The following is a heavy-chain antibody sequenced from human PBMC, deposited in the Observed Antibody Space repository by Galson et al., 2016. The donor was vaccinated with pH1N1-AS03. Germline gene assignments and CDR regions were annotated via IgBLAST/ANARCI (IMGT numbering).Heavy chain of an antibody. D-gene: IGHD2-2*01. CDR3: ARLRVVVVPAALGGSDYFDS. J-gene: IGHJ4*02. CDR2: IYSGGIT. CDR1: GFTVSSNY. V-gene: IGHV3-53*01. Sequence: SLRLSCAASGFTVSSNYMSWVRQAPGKGLEWVSVIYSGGITYYADSVKGRFTISRDSSKNTLYLQMNSLRAEETAVYYCARLRVVVVPAALGGSDYFDSWGQGTLVTVSS.